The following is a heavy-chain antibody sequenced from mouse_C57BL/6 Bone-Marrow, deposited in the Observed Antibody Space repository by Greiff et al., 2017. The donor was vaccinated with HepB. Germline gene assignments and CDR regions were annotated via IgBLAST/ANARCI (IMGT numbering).Heavy chain of an antibody. V-gene: IGHV1-22*01. CDR1: GYTFTDYN. CDR3: ARPFLYYYGSSYYFDY. Sequence: EVQLQQSGPELVKPGASVKMSCKASGYTFTDYNMHWVKQSHGKSLEWIGYINPNNGGTSYNQKFKGKATLTVNKSSSTSYMELRSLTSEDSAVYYCARPFLYYYGSSYYFDYWGQGTTLTVSS. D-gene: IGHD1-1*01. CDR2: INPNNGGT. J-gene: IGHJ2*01.